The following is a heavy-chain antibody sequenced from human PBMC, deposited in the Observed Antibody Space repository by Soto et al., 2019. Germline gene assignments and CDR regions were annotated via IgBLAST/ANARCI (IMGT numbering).Heavy chain of an antibody. V-gene: IGHV1-69*04. CDR2: IIPILGIA. J-gene: IGHJ6*02. CDR1: GGTFSSYT. D-gene: IGHD3-22*01. CDR3: ARDLSPVYYYDSSGYYQLGGYGMDV. Sequence: SVKVSCKASGGTFSSYTISWVRQAPGQGLEWMGRIIPILGIANYAQKFQGRVTITADKSTSTAYMELSSLRSEDTAVYYCARDLSPVYYYDSSGYYQLGGYGMDVWGQ.